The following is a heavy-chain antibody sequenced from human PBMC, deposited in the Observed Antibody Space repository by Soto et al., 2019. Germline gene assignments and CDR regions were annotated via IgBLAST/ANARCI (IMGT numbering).Heavy chain of an antibody. V-gene: IGHV1-18*01. CDR1: GSTFSNYG. CDR3: ARVVPGAEAWFGP. CDR2: ISLYSDGT. J-gene: IGHJ5*02. D-gene: IGHD2-2*01. Sequence: ASVTVSCQTSGSTFSNYGITWVRQAPGQPLEWLGWISLYSDGTNYAQKFQGRVSMTTDTSTTTAYMELRSLRSDDTAVYYCARVVPGAEAWFGPWGQGTLVTVSS.